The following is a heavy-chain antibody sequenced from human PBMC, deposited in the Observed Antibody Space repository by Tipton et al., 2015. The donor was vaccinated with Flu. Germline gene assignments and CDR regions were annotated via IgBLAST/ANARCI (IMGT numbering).Heavy chain of an antibody. V-gene: IGHV4-61*02. D-gene: IGHD1-1*01. Sequence: TLSLTCTVSGASIKSDVSHWSWVRQSAGKGLEWIGRIFTSGSITYNPSLESRVTISLDTSKNQFSLKLGSVTAADTAVYYCTKDTRATAGKDVWRRGTTVTVAS. CDR1: GASIKSDVSH. CDR2: IFTSGSI. J-gene: IGHJ6*02. CDR3: TKDTRATAGKDV.